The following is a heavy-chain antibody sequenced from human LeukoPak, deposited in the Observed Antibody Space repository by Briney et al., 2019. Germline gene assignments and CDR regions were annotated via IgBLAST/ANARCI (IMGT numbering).Heavy chain of an antibody. CDR1: GFTFSSYG. CDR2: ISGSGGST. Sequence: GGSQGLSCAASGFTFSSYGMSWVRQAPGRGLEWVSSISGSGGSTNYADSVKGRFTISRDNSENTLYLQMNTLRAEDTAVYYCAKEGSSGWTRSFDYWGQGTLVTVSS. V-gene: IGHV3-23*01. J-gene: IGHJ4*02. D-gene: IGHD6-19*01. CDR3: AKEGSSGWTRSFDY.